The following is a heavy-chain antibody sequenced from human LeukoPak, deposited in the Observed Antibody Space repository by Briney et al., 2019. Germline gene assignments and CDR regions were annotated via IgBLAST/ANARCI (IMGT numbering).Heavy chain of an antibody. J-gene: IGHJ4*02. V-gene: IGHV1-69*04. Sequence: SVKVSCKASGGTFSSYAISWVRQAPGQGLEWKGRIIPILGIANYAQKFQGRVTITADKSTSTAYMELSSLRSEDTAVYYCASVKYSGYDNFDYWGQGTLVTVSS. CDR2: IIPILGIA. CDR1: GGTFSSYA. CDR3: ASVKYSGYDNFDY. D-gene: IGHD5-12*01.